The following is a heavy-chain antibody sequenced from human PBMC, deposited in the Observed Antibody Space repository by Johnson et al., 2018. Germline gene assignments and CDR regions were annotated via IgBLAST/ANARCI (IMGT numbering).Heavy chain of an antibody. CDR3: ARGIVGATYDAFDI. Sequence: VQLQESGGGLVKPGGSXRLSCAASGFTFSAYYMSWIRQAPGKGLEWVSYISSNGGSTYYANSVKGRFTISRDNSKKTLYLQMGSLRAEDMAVYYCARGIVGATYDAFDIWGQGTMVTVSS. CDR1: GFTFSAYY. J-gene: IGHJ3*02. V-gene: IGHV3-64*01. CDR2: ISSNGGST. D-gene: IGHD1-26*01.